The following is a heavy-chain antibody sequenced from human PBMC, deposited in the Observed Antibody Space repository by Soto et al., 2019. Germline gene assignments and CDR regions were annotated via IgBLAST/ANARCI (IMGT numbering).Heavy chain of an antibody. V-gene: IGHV3-33*06. J-gene: IGHJ3*01. CDR1: GFTFSSYG. D-gene: IGHD6-13*01. CDR3: AKVKATVGTDAFHF. CDR2: IWYDGSNK. Sequence: PGGSLRLSCAASGFTFSSYGMHWVRQAPGKGLEWVAVIWYDGSNKYYADSVKGRFTISRDNSKNTLYLQMSSLRAEDTALYYCAKVKATVGTDAFHFWGQGTMVTVSS.